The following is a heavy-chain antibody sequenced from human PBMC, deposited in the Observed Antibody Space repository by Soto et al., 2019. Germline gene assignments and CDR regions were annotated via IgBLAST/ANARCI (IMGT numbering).Heavy chain of an antibody. J-gene: IGHJ4*02. Sequence: GGSLRLSCAASGFTFSSYAMSWVRQAPGKGLEWVSAISGSGGSTYYTDSVKGRFTISRDNSKNTLYLQMNSLRAEDTAVYYCAKVCPPYYYDSSGYSYYFDYWGQGTLVTVSS. CDR1: GFTFSSYA. CDR3: AKVCPPYYYDSSGYSYYFDY. V-gene: IGHV3-23*01. D-gene: IGHD3-22*01. CDR2: ISGSGGST.